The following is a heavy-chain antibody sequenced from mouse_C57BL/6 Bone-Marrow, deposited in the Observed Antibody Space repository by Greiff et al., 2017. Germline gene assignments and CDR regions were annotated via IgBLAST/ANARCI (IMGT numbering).Heavy chain of an antibody. CDR3: TTSGSGY. D-gene: IGHD1-1*01. J-gene: IGHJ2*01. Sequence: EVQLQESGAELVRPGASVKLSCTASGFNIKDDYMHWVKQRPEQGLEWIGWIDPENGDTEYASKFQGKATITADPSSNTAYLQLSSLTSEDTAVYYCTTSGSGYWGQGTTLTVSA. CDR2: IDPENGDT. V-gene: IGHV14-4*01. CDR1: GFNIKDDY.